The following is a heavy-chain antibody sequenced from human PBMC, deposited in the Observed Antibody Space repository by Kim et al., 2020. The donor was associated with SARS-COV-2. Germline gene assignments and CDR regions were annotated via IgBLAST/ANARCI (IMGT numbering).Heavy chain of an antibody. J-gene: IGHJ4*02. CDR1: GYAFTTYG. CDR3: TRGAGVSGYDYRLPAN. CDR2: INTRTGNP. Sequence: ASVKVSCKASGYAFTTYGINWVRQAPGQGLEWMGWINTRTGNPTYAQGFTGRFVFSLDTSVTTSYLQISSLKTDDTALYYCTRGAGVSGYDYRLPANWGQGTLVTVSS. D-gene: IGHD5-12*01. V-gene: IGHV7-4-1*02.